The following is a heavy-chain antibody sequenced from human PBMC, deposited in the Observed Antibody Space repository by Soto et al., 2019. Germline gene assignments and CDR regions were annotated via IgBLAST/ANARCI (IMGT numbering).Heavy chain of an antibody. CDR2: IYYSGST. CDR1: GGSISSYY. V-gene: IGHV4-59*01. J-gene: IGHJ4*02. CDR3: ARSSYSSFVDY. Sequence: SETLSLTCTVPGGSISSYYWSWIRQPPGKGLEWIGYIYYSGSTNYNPSLKSRVTISVDTSKNQFSLKLSSVTAADTAVYYCARSSYSSFVDYWGQGTLVTVSS. D-gene: IGHD6-6*01.